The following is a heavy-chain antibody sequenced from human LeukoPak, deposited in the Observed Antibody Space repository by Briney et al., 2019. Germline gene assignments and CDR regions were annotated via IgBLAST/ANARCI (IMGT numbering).Heavy chain of an antibody. CDR3: ARGYGYSYGYRYMDV. J-gene: IGHJ6*03. D-gene: IGHD5-18*01. V-gene: IGHV1-46*01. Sequence: ASVKVSCKASGYTFTGYYMHWVRQAPGQGLEWMGIINPSGGSTSYAQKFQGRVTMTRDMSTSTVYMELSSLRSEDTAVYYCARGYGYSYGYRYMDVWGKGTTVTVSS. CDR1: GYTFTGYY. CDR2: INPSGGST.